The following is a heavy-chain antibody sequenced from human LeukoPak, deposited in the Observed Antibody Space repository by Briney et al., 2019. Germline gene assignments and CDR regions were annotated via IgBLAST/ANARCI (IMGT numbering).Heavy chain of an antibody. V-gene: IGHV3-7*01. J-gene: IGHJ5*02. CDR3: ARDPYGYNWFDP. Sequence: GGSLRLSCAASGFIFSSYWMNWVRQVPGKGLEWVANIKQDGSEKYYVDSVKGRFTISRDNAKNSLYLQMNGLRAEDTAVYYCARDPYGYNWFDPWGQGTLVTVSS. D-gene: IGHD4-17*01. CDR1: GFIFSSYW. CDR2: IKQDGSEK.